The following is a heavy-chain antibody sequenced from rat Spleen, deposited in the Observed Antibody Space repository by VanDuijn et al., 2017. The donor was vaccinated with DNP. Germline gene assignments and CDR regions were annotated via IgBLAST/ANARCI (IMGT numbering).Heavy chain of an antibody. CDR3: VRWYNSGHYFDY. Sequence: EVQLVESGGGLVQPGRSPKLSCAASGFTFSDYYMAWVRQAPAKGLEWVSYISYDGGRTYYGDSVKGRFTISRDDAKNTLYLQMNSLRSEDMATYYCVRWYNSGHYFDYWGQGVMVTVSS. CDR2: ISYDGGRT. V-gene: IGHV5-22*01. D-gene: IGHD4-3*01. CDR1: GFTFSDYY. J-gene: IGHJ2*01.